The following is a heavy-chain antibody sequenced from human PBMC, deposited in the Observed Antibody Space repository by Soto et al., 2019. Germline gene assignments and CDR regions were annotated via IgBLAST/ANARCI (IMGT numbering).Heavy chain of an antibody. CDR2: INAGNGNT. V-gene: IGHV1-3*01. D-gene: IGHD6-13*01. Sequence: QVQLVQSGAEVKKPGASVKVSCKASGYTFTSYAMHWVRQAPGQRLEWMGWINAGNGNTKYSQKFQGRVTITRDTSASTAYMELSSLRSEDTAVYYCAGGDRSSWYSLDYWGQGTLVTVSS. CDR3: AGGDRSSWYSLDY. CDR1: GYTFTSYA. J-gene: IGHJ4*02.